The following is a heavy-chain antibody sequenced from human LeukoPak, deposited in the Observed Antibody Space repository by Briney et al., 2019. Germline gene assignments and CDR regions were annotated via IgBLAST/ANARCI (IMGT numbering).Heavy chain of an antibody. J-gene: IGHJ4*02. D-gene: IGHD3-3*01. CDR2: IKTQTDGGTT. CDR3: ATDRGFASFDY. Sequence: GGSLRLSCAASGFTFSKAWMSWVRQAPGKGLEWVGHIKTQTDGGTTDYAAPVKGRFTISRDNGKNSLYLQLNSLRAEDTAAYYCATDRGFASFDYWGQGTLVTVSS. CDR1: GFTFSKAW. V-gene: IGHV3-15*01.